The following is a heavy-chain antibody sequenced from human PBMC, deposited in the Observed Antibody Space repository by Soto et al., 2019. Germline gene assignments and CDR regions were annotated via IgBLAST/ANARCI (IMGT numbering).Heavy chain of an antibody. CDR3: ARAAKINYYGMDV. CDR2: IYSGGST. Sequence: EVQLVESGGGLVQPGGSLRLSCAASGFTVSSNYMSWVRQAPGKGLEWVSVIYSGGSTYYADSVKGRFTISRDNSKNTLYLQMNSLRAEDTAVYHCARAAKINYYGMDVWGQGTTVTVSS. CDR1: GFTVSSNY. V-gene: IGHV3-66*01. J-gene: IGHJ6*02. D-gene: IGHD5-18*01.